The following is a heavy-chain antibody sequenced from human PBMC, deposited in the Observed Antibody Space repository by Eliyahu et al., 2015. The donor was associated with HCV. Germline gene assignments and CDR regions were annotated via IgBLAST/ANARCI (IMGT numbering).Heavy chain of an antibody. Sequence: QVQLQQWGAGLLKPSETLSLTCAVYGGSFSGYYWSWIRQPPREGAGVDWGNQPRGNTQHTPSLKSRVTISVDTSKNQFSLKLSSVTAADTAVYYCARGGRRFGVPLDYWGQGTLVTVSS. D-gene: IGHD3-10*01. CDR3: ARGGRRFGVPLDY. CDR1: GGSFSGYY. V-gene: IGHV4-34*01. CDR2: QPRGNT. J-gene: IGHJ4*02.